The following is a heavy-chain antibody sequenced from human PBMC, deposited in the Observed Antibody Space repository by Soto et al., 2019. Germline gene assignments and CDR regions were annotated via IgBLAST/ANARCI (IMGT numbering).Heavy chain of an antibody. J-gene: IGHJ4*02. Sequence: EVQLLESGGGLVQPGGSLRLSCAASGFTFSSYAMSWVRQAPGKGLEWVSAISGSGGSTYYADSVKGRFTISRDNAKNTMYLQMNIKRAEDTDVYYCSKVKGPITMIVGGYFDYWGQGTLVTVSS. CDR1: GFTFSSYA. D-gene: IGHD3-22*01. V-gene: IGHV3-23*01. CDR3: SKVKGPITMIVGGYFDY. CDR2: ISGSGGST.